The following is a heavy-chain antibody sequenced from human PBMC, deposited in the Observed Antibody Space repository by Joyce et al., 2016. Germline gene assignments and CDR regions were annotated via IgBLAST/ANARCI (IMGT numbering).Heavy chain of an antibody. J-gene: IGHJ4*02. D-gene: IGHD2-15*01. V-gene: IGHV3-23*01. CDR1: GFTFSSYA. CDR2: ISGSDAGK. Sequence: EVQLLESGGGWVQPVGSLRLSCAASGFTFSSYAMSWVRQAPGKVLELVSAISGSDAGKYHADSVRGRFTISRDNSKNTLYLQMNSLTAEDTAIYYCAKGTLGSCSGTTCYPLDSWGQGTLVTVSS. CDR3: AKGTLGSCSGTTCYPLDS.